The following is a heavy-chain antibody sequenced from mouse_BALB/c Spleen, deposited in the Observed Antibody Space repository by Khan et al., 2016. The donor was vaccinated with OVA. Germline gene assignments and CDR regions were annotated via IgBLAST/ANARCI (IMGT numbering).Heavy chain of an antibody. CDR2: VSTGGSYT. J-gene: IGHJ3*01. CDR3: TRIAYYYDSEGFAY. D-gene: IGHD1-1*01. CDR1: GFTFSTYG. Sequence: EVELVESGGDLVKPGGSLKLSCAASGFTFSTYGMSWVRQTADRRLVWVATVSTGGSYTYYPDSVKGRFTISRDNAKNTLYLQMNSLKSEDTAMFYCTRIAYYYDSEGFAYWGQGTLVTVSA. V-gene: IGHV5-6*01.